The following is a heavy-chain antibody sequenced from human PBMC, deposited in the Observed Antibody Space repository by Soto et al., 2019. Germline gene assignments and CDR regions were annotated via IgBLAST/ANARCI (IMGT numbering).Heavy chain of an antibody. Sequence: QVQLVESGGGVVQPGRSLRLSCVASGLTFSSYGMHWVRQAPGEGLDWVAGILSDGREKYYADSVKGRFTISRDNSKKTLYLEMNSLRAEETAVYYCASGYNPNSDNADSFDYWGQGTLVTVSS. D-gene: IGHD2-8*01. J-gene: IGHJ4*02. CDR2: ILSDGREK. V-gene: IGHV3-33*05. CDR1: GLTFSSYG. CDR3: ASGYNPNSDNADSFDY.